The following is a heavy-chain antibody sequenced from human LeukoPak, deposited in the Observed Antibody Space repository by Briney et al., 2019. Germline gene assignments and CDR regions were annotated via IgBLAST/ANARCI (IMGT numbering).Heavy chain of an antibody. D-gene: IGHD6-6*01. CDR2: INHSGST. Sequence: SGTLSLTCAVYGGSFSGYYWSWIRQPPGKGLEWIGEINHSGSTNYNPSLKSRVTISVDTSKNQFSLKLSSVTAADTAVYYCARHTEAARDFDYWGQGTLVTVSP. J-gene: IGHJ4*02. CDR1: GGSFSGYY. V-gene: IGHV4-34*01. CDR3: ARHTEAARDFDY.